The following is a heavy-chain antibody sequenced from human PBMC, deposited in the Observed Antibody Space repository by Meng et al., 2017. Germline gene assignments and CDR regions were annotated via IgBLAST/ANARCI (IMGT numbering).Heavy chain of an antibody. CDR1: GFTFSRYW. CDR3: ARGGVGATDY. Sequence: VQLVELGGGLVKPGGSLRLACAASGFTFSRYWMHWVRQAPGKGLVWVSSISSSSSYIYYADSVKGRFTISRDNAKNSLYLQMNSLRAEDTAVYYCARGGVGATDYWGQGTLVTVSS. V-gene: IGHV3-21*01. CDR2: ISSSSSYI. D-gene: IGHD1-26*01. J-gene: IGHJ4*02.